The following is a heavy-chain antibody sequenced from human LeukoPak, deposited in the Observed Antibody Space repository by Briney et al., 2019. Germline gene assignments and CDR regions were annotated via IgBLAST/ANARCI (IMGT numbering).Heavy chain of an antibody. V-gene: IGHV3-11*01. CDR1: GFTFSDYY. Sequence: GGSLRLSCAASGFTFSDYYMSWIRQALGKGLEWVSYISSSGSTICYADSVKGRFTISRDNAKDSLYLQMNSLGAEDTAVYYCARFRAGAFDIWGQGTMVTVSS. J-gene: IGHJ3*02. CDR3: ARFRAGAFDI. CDR2: ISSSGSTI.